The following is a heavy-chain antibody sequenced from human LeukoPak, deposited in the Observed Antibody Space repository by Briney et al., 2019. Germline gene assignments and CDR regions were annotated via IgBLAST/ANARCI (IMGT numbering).Heavy chain of an antibody. Sequence: ASVKVSCKASGYTFIDSYLHWVRQAPGQGLEWMGWINPNSGSTNYAQKFRGRVSMTRDTSISTVYMELSRLTSDDTAVYYCARPHGVDGTDVFQRWDQGTLVTVSS. CDR3: ARPHGVDGTDVFQR. D-gene: IGHD1-1*01. CDR1: GYTFIDSY. CDR2: INPNSGST. V-gene: IGHV1-2*02. J-gene: IGHJ1*01.